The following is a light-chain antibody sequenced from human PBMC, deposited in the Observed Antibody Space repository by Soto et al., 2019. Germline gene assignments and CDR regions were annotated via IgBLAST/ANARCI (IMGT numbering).Light chain of an antibody. CDR1: NSNIGSNT. CDR2: SNN. CDR3: ASWDDSLNTVV. V-gene: IGLV1-44*01. J-gene: IGLJ2*01. Sequence: QSVLIQPPSASGTPGQRVTISCSGGNSNIGSNTVNWYQQVSGTAPKVLIYSNNQRPSGVPDRFSGSKSGTSVSLAISGLQSEDEADYYCASWDDSLNTVVFGGGTKLTVL.